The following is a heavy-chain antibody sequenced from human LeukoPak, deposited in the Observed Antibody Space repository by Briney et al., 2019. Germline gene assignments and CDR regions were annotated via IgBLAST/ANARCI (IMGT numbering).Heavy chain of an antibody. J-gene: IGHJ4*02. CDR2: IFYDGSNK. D-gene: IGHD6-19*01. V-gene: IGHV3-33*01. CDR1: GFTFSNYD. Sequence: GGSLRLSCAASGFTFSNYDMHWVRQAPGKGLEWVAVIFYDGSNKYSADSVKGRFTISRDNSENTLFLQMNSLRAEDTAVYYCTRVGSAWSYFDYWGQGTLVTVSS. CDR3: TRVGSAWSYFDY.